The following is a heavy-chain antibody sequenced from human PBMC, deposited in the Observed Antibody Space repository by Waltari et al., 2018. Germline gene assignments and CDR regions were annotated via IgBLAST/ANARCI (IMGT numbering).Heavy chain of an antibody. CDR1: GGSFSGYY. V-gene: IGHV4-34*01. CDR2: INHSGST. J-gene: IGHJ6*03. D-gene: IGHD5-12*01. CDR3: ARGRVATIRAYYYYMDV. Sequence: QVQLQQWGAGLLKPSETLSLTCAVYGGSFSGYYWSWIRQPPGKGLEWIGEINHSGSTNYNPSLKSRVTISVDTSKNQFSRKLSSVTAADTAVYYCARGRVATIRAYYYYMDVWGKGTTVTVSS.